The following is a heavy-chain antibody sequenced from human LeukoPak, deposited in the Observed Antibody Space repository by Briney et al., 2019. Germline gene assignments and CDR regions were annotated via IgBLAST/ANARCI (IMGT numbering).Heavy chain of an antibody. V-gene: IGHV4-4*07. CDR2: IYTSGST. J-gene: IGHJ4*02. CDR3: ASTPAARSRQSFLSGY. CDR1: GGSISSYY. D-gene: IGHD2-2*01. Sequence: PSETLSLTCTVSGGSISSYYWSWIRQPAGKGLEWIGRIYTSGSTNYNPSLKSRVTMSVDTSKNQFSLKLSSVTAADTAVYYCASTPAARSRQSFLSGYWGQGTLVTVSS.